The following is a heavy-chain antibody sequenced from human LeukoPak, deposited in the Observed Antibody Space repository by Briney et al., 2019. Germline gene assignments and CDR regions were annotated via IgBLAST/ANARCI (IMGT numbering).Heavy chain of an antibody. Sequence: MASETLSLTCTVSGGSISSSSYYWGWIRQPPGKGLEWIGSIYYSGSTYYNPSLKSRVTISVDTSKNQFSLKLSSVTAADTAVYYCASSRQRNSGSYLLDYWGQGTLVTVSS. D-gene: IGHD1-26*01. CDR1: GGSISSSSYY. CDR2: IYYSGST. CDR3: ASSRQRNSGSYLLDY. V-gene: IGHV4-39*01. J-gene: IGHJ4*02.